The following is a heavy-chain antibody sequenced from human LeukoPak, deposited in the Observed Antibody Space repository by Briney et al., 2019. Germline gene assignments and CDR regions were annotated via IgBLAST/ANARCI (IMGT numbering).Heavy chain of an antibody. V-gene: IGHV1-69*05. D-gene: IGHD3-3*01. CDR2: IIPIFGTA. J-gene: IGHJ6*03. CDR1: GGTFSSYA. Sequence: GASVKVSCKASGGTFSSYAISWVRQAPGQGLEWMGGIIPIFGTANYAQKFQGRVTITTDESTSTDYMELSRLRSEDTAVYYCASAHTIFGVVIDYYYMDVWGKGTTVTVSS. CDR3: ASAHTIFGVVIDYYYMDV.